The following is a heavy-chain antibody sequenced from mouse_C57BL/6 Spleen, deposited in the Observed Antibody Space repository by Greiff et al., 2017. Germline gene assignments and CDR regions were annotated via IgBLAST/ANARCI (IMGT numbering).Heavy chain of an antibody. CDR3: ASLYGSAHYFDY. J-gene: IGHJ2*01. Sequence: QVQLQQSGAELAQPGASVKLSCKASGYTFTSYWMHWVKQRPGQGLEWIGYINPSSGYTKYNQKFKDKATLTADKSSSTAYMQLSSLTYEDSAVYDCASLYGSAHYFDYWGQGTTLTVAS. CDR2: INPSSGYT. D-gene: IGHD1-1*02. V-gene: IGHV1-7*01. CDR1: GYTFTSYW.